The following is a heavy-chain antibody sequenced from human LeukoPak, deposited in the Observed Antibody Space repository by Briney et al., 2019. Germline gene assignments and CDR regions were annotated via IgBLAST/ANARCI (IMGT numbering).Heavy chain of an antibody. CDR1: GGPIISANW. D-gene: IGHD2-21*01. V-gene: IGHV4-4*02. Sequence: TSSETLSLTCTVSGGPIISANWWTWIRQPPGEGLEWIGEIYHSGGTNYTPSLRSRVTISVDKSKNQFSLKLNSVTAADTAVYYCARAAGGGHSGEHFQYWGQGTLVTVSS. J-gene: IGHJ1*01. CDR2: IYHSGGT. CDR3: ARAAGGGHSGEHFQY.